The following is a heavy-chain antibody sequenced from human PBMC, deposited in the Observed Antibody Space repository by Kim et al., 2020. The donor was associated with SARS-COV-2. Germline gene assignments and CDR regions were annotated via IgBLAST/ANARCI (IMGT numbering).Heavy chain of an antibody. CDR2: INTNTGNP. CDR3: ARESGRFLEWLFAEAYYYYGMDV. J-gene: IGHJ6*02. D-gene: IGHD3-3*01. V-gene: IGHV7-4-1*02. Sequence: ASVKVSCKASGYTFTSYAMNWVRQAPGQGLEWMGWINTNTGNPTYAQGFTGRFVFSLDTSVSTAYLQISSLKAEDTAVYYCARESGRFLEWLFAEAYYYYGMDVWGQGTTVTVSS. CDR1: GYTFTSYA.